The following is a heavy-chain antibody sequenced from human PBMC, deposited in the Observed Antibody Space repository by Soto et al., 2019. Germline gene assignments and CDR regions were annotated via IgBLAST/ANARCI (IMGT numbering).Heavy chain of an antibody. J-gene: IGHJ4*02. CDR2: IYSSGDST. CDR1: GFTFSSYT. Sequence: EVQLLESGGYLVQAGGSLRLSCVASGFTFSSYTMTWVRQAPGKGLEWVSVIYSSGDSTYYADSVKGRFTISRDNSKNTLYLQMNSLRADDTAVYYCAKSPTMTTKVVDYWGQGTLVTVSS. V-gene: IGHV3-23*01. CDR3: AKSPTMTTKVVDY. D-gene: IGHD4-17*01.